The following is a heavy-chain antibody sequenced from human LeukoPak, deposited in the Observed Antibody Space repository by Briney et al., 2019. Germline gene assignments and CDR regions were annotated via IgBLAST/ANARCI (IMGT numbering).Heavy chain of an antibody. D-gene: IGHD2-15*01. CDR2: IYYSGST. CDR3: ARHGRYRYCSGGSCGSTWFDP. J-gene: IGHJ5*02. V-gene: IGHV4-59*08. CDR1: GGSISSYY. Sequence: SETLSLTCTVSGGSISSYYWSWIRKPPGQAQEWIGYIYYSGSTDSNPYPTSRVTISVATSKNKYYLMLSSVTAAAAAVYYCARHGRYRYCSGGSCGSTWFDPWGQGTLVTVSS.